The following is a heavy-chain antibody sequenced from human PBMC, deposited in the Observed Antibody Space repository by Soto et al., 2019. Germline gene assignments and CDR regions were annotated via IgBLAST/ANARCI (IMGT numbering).Heavy chain of an antibody. D-gene: IGHD6-13*01. V-gene: IGHV3-23*01. CDR1: GFTCGSYV. Sequence: GGSLRLSCAASGFTCGSYVMSWVRQAPGKGLEWVSTIDNGGGGTYYADSVKGRFTISRDNSRSTLDLQISSLRAEDTAVYYCAKDRGPLSNSNTWFFDFWGQGTLVTVSS. J-gene: IGHJ4*02. CDR3: AKDRGPLSNSNTWFFDF. CDR2: IDNGGGGT.